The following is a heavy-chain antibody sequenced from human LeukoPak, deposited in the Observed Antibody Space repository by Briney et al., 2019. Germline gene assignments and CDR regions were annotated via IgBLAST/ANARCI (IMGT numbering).Heavy chain of an antibody. J-gene: IGHJ4*02. Sequence: GGSLRLSCAVSGFTFSSCSMNWVRQAPGKGLEWVPYFSSSSSTIYYADSVKGRFTISRDNAKNSLYLQMNSLRDEDSAVYYCARDPHIAAAGTIFDYWGQGTLVTVSS. CDR2: FSSSSSTI. CDR3: ARDPHIAAAGTIFDY. CDR1: GFTFSSCS. D-gene: IGHD6-13*01. V-gene: IGHV3-48*02.